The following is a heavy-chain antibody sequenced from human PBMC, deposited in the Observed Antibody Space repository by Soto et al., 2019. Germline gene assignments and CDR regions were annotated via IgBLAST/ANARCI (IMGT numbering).Heavy chain of an antibody. J-gene: IGHJ6*03. CDR3: ARLLGDFWSGYYTSYYYYYMDV. D-gene: IGHD3-3*01. Sequence: GESLKISCKGSGYSFTSYWIGWVRQMPGKGLEWMGIIYPGDSDTRYSPSFQGQVTISADMSISTAYLQWSSLKASDTAMYYCARLLGDFWSGYYTSYYYYYMDVWGKGTTVTVSS. V-gene: IGHV5-51*01. CDR1: GYSFTSYW. CDR2: IYPGDSDT.